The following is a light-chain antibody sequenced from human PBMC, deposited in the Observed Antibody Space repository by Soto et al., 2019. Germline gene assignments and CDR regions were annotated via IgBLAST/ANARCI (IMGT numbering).Light chain of an antibody. CDR3: AAWDDSLVV. CDR2: RNN. J-gene: IGLJ2*01. CDR1: SSNIGSAY. V-gene: IGLV1-47*01. Sequence: QSVLTQPPSGSGTPGQTVTISCSGSSSNIGSAYIYWYQHLPGTAPKLLIYRNNQRPAGVPDRFSASKSGTSASLAISGLRSEDDADYYCAAWDDSLVVFGGGTKLTVL.